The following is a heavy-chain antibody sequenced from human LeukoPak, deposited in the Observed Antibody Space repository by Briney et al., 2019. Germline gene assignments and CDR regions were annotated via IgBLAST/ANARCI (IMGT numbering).Heavy chain of an antibody. V-gene: IGHV3-30-3*02. D-gene: IGHD3-22*01. J-gene: IGHJ4*02. Sequence: GGSLRLSCAASGFTFSNYPMHWVRQAPGKGLEWVAVISYDGSNKYYADSVKGRFTISRDNSKNTLYLQMNSLRAEDTAVYYCAKKGYYDGSGYYMYYFDHWGQGTLVTVSS. CDR2: ISYDGSNK. CDR3: AKKGYYDGSGYYMYYFDH. CDR1: GFTFSNYP.